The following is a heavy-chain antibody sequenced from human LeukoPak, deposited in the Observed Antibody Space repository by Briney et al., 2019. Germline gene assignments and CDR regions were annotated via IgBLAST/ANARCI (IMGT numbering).Heavy chain of an antibody. V-gene: IGHV3-30*02. Sequence: GGSLRLSCAASGFPFSSYGTHWVRQAPGRGLEGVAFIRYDGSNKYYADSVKGRFTISRDKSKNTLYLQMNSLRAEDTAVYYCATYQWELHDFDYWGQGTLVTVSS. CDR2: IRYDGSNK. D-gene: IGHD1-26*01. J-gene: IGHJ4*02. CDR3: ATYQWELHDFDY. CDR1: GFPFSSYG.